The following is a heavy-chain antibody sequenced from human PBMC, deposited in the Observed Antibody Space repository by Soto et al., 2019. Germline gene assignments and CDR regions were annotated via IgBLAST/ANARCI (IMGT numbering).Heavy chain of an antibody. CDR2: IYYSGST. CDR3: ARTLSELWFGEFHWFDP. D-gene: IGHD3-10*01. V-gene: IGHV4-61*01. Sequence: SETLSLTCTVSGGSVSSGSYYWSWIRQPPGKGLEWIGYIYYSGSTNYNPSLKSRVTISVDTSKNQFSLKLSSVTAADTAVYYCARTLSELWFGEFHWFDPWGQGTLVTVSS. CDR1: GGSVSSGSYY. J-gene: IGHJ5*02.